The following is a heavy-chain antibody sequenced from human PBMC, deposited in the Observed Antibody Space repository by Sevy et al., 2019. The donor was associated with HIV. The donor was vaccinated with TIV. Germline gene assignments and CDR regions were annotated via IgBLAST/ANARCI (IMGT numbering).Heavy chain of an antibody. V-gene: IGHV3-23*01. CDR3: AKGPSNYGGYYYFYGLDV. J-gene: IGHJ6*02. CDR1: GFTFSSYG. D-gene: IGHD4-17*01. Sequence: GGSLRLSCAASGFTFSSYGMRWVRQAPGKGLEWVSDISGRDDATYYADSVKGRCTMSRDNSKNTLYLQMNTLRAEDTARYYCAKGPSNYGGYYYFYGLDVWGQGTTVTVSS. CDR2: ISGRDDAT.